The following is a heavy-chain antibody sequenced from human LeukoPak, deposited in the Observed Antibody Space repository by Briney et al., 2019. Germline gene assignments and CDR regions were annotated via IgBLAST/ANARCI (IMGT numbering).Heavy chain of an antibody. Sequence: GGSLRLSCAASGFTFSSYSMNWVRQAPGKGLEWVSSISSSSYIYYADSVKGRFTISRDNAKNSLYLQMNSLRAEDTAVYYCARELGEGAFDIWGQGTMVTVSS. J-gene: IGHJ3*02. CDR3: ARELGEGAFDI. CDR2: ISSSSYI. CDR1: GFTFSSYS. V-gene: IGHV3-21*01.